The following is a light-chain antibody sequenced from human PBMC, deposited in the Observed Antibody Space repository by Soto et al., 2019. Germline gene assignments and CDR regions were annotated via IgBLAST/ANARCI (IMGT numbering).Light chain of an antibody. J-gene: IGLJ1*01. CDR3: CAHVGSSTYV. Sequence: LTQPRSVSGSPGQSVTISCSGTSIDVDDYVSWYQQHPGKAPKVIIYDVTERPSGVPDRFSGSKSGNAAPLTVSGLQAEDEADYYCCAHVGSSTYVFGSGTKVTVL. CDR1: SIDVDDY. CDR2: DVT. V-gene: IGLV2-11*01.